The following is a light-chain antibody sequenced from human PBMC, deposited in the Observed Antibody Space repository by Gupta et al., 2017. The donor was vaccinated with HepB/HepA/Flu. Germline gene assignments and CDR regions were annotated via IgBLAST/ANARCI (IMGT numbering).Light chain of an antibody. V-gene: IGKV3-11*01. CDR3: QQRGNWPLFT. Sequence: DNVLTQSPATLSLSPGERATLSCRATQSVGPYLAWYQHKPGQAPRLLIYDASNRAPGIPARFSGSGSGTDFTLTISSLEPEDFAVYYCQQRGNWPLFTFGRGTKVDIK. CDR1: QSVGPY. J-gene: IGKJ3*01. CDR2: DAS.